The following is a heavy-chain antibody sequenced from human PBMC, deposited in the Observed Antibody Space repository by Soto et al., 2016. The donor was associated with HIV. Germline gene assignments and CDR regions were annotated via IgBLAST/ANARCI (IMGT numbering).Heavy chain of an antibody. V-gene: IGHV3-64*01. Sequence: EVQLVESGGGLVQPGGSLRLSCAASGFTFTNYAMHWVRQAPGKGLEYVSAISSNGGNTYYANSVKGRFTISRDNSKNTVFLLVGSLRAEDTAVYYCAREKYSSGWSKPYYYYYGMDVWGLGTTVNRLL. CDR1: GFTFTNYA. D-gene: IGHD6-19*01. CDR2: ISSNGGNT. CDR3: AREKYSSGWSKPYYYYYGMDV. J-gene: IGHJ6*02.